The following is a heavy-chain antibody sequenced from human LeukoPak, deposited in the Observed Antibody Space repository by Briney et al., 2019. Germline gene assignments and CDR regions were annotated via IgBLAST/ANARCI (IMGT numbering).Heavy chain of an antibody. CDR1: GFTFSSYA. J-gene: IGHJ4*02. Sequence: GGSLRLSCAASGFTFSSYAMSWVRQAPGKGLEWVSAISGSGGSTYYADSVKGRFTISRDNSKNTLYLQMNSPRAEDTAVYYCAKGGSSGPPRDYFDYWGQGTLVTVSS. V-gene: IGHV3-23*01. CDR2: ISGSGGST. CDR3: AKGGSSGPPRDYFDY. D-gene: IGHD6-19*01.